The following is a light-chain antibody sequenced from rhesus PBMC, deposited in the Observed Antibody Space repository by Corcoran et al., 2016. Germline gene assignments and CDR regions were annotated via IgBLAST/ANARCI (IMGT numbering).Light chain of an antibody. CDR2: SAF. CDR1: QSVGRT. J-gene: IGKJ1*01. V-gene: IGKV3-42*02. CDR3: QKYNDWPWT. Sequence: EIVMTQSPATLCLSPGERATLSCRARQSVGRTLAWYQQKPGQAPRLLIDSAFSRATGIPDRFSGSGSGTEFTLTISSLDPEDVGVYYCQKYNDWPWTFGQGTKVEIK.